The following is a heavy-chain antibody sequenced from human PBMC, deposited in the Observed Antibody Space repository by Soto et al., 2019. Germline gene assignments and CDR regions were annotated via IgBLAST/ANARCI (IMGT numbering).Heavy chain of an antibody. D-gene: IGHD2-2*01. Sequence: PGESLKISCKGSGYRFTSYWIGWVRQMPGKGLEWMGIIYPGDSDTRYSPSFQGQVTISADKSISTAYLQWSSLKASDTAMYYCARPDLRTIDAFDIWGQGTMVTVSS. CDR2: IYPGDSDT. CDR3: ARPDLRTIDAFDI. V-gene: IGHV5-51*01. CDR1: GYRFTSYW. J-gene: IGHJ3*02.